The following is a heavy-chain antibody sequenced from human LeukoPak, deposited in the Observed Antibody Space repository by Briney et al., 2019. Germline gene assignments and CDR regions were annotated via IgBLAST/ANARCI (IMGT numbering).Heavy chain of an antibody. CDR2: INGEGRVP. CDR3: AREANPGYSSGDDAFDI. D-gene: IGHD6-19*01. Sequence: GGSLRLSCAASGFTFSTYWMHWVRQAPGKGLVWVSRINGEGRVPSHAASVKGRLTISRDNAQNTPYMQMNSRRAEDTAVYYRAREANPGYSSGDDAFDIWGQGTMVTVSS. J-gene: IGHJ3*02. CDR1: GFTFSTYW. V-gene: IGHV3-74*01.